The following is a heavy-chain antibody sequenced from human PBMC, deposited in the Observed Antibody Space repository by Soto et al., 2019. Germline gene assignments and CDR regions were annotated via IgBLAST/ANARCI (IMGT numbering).Heavy chain of an antibody. Sequence: GGSLRLSCAASGFTFSNYWIHWVRQAPGKGPMWVSRINGVGTYTNYADSVRGRFSISRDNSENTVYLQMNSLRAEDTAMYYCVRDFRSSDFWGQGTPVTVSS. D-gene: IGHD3-3*01. CDR1: GFTFSNYW. V-gene: IGHV3-74*01. J-gene: IGHJ4*02. CDR3: VRDFRSSDF. CDR2: INGVGTYT.